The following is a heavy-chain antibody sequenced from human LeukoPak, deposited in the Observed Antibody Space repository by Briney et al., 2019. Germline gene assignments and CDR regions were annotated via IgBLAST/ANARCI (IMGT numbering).Heavy chain of an antibody. J-gene: IGHJ4*02. CDR2: ISDDSSTI. D-gene: IGHD5-18*01. Sequence: GGSLRLSCAASDSMSRRFKMNWVRQAPGKGLERVSYISDDSSTIHYADSVKGRFTISRDNAENSLYLQMNSLRAEDTAVYYCARGGYNYGSVFDYWGQGTLVTVPS. CDR3: ARGGYNYGSVFDY. CDR1: DSMSRRFK. V-gene: IGHV3-48*01.